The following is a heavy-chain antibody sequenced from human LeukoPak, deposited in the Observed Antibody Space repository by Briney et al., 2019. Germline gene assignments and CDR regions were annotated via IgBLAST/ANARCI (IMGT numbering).Heavy chain of an antibody. CDR3: AREIYDSSGYYYSGGAFDI. V-gene: IGHV1-2*02. CDR1: GYTFTGYY. Sequence: GASVKVSCKASGYTFTGYYMHWVRQAPGQGLEWMGWINPNSGGTNYAQKFQGRVTMTRDTSISTAYMELSRLRSDDTAVYYCAREIYDSSGYYYSGGAFDIWGQGTMVTVSS. J-gene: IGHJ3*02. CDR2: INPNSGGT. D-gene: IGHD3-22*01.